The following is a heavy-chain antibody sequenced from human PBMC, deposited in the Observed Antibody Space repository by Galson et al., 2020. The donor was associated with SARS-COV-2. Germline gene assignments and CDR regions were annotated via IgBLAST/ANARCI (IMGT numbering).Heavy chain of an antibody. J-gene: IGHJ4*02. CDR1: GGSISSGGYY. Sequence: ASETLSLTCTVSGGSISSGGYYWSWIRQHPGKGLEWIGYIYYSGSTYYNPSLKSRVTISVDTSKNQFSLKLSSVTAADTAVYYCARENYDSSGYRDGGEPPYHNDYWGQGTLVTVSS. CDR2: IYYSGST. D-gene: IGHD3-22*01. V-gene: IGHV4-31*03. CDR3: ARENYDSSGYRDGGEPPYHNDY.